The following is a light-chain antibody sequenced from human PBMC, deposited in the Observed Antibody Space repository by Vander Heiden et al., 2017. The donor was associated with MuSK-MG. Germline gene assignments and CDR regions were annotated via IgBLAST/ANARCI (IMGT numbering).Light chain of an antibody. Sequence: DLQMTQSPSTLSASVGERVTITCRASPSLSRCLAWYQQNPGKAPRLLIYDASSLEIGVPSRFSGSGSGTHFTLSISSLEADDVGIYYCQQYKSDLRTFGQGTKVDIK. J-gene: IGKJ1*01. CDR2: DAS. CDR3: QQYKSDLRT. CDR1: PSLSRC. V-gene: IGKV1-5*01.